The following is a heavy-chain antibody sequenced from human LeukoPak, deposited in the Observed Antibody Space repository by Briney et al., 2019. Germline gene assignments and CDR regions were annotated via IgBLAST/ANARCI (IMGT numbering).Heavy chain of an antibody. V-gene: IGHV1-18*01. CDR1: GYTFTSYG. CDR2: ISAYNGNT. J-gene: IGHJ4*02. Sequence: ASVKVSCKASGYTFTSYGISWVRQAPGQGLEWIGWISAYNGNTNYALKLQGRVTMTTDTSTSTAYMELRSLRSDDTAAYYCARREESYFDYWGQGTLVTVSS. D-gene: IGHD1-26*01. CDR3: ARREESYFDY.